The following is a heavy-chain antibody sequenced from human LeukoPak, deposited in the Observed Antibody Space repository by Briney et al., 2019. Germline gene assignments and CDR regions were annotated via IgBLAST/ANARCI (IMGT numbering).Heavy chain of an antibody. V-gene: IGHV3-11*01. Sequence: GGSLRLSCAASGFTVSSNYMSWVRQAPGKGLEWVSYISSSGSTIYYADSVKGRFTISRDNAKNSLYLQMNSLRAEDTAVYYCARDTGGCSGGSCYLNLYDYWGQGTLVTVSP. D-gene: IGHD2-15*01. CDR2: ISSSGSTI. CDR3: ARDTGGCSGGSCYLNLYDY. J-gene: IGHJ4*02. CDR1: GFTVSSNY.